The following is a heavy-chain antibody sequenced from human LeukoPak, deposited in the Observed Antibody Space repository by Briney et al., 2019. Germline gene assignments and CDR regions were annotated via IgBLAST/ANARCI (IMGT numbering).Heavy chain of an antibody. Sequence: PGGSLRLSCAVSGLNLRNYVFHWVRQAPGKGLEWVALIRSDGITKYYADSVKGRFTISRDNSKNTLYLQMNSLRAEDTAVYYCAKVTATVTIDYWGQGTLVTVSS. D-gene: IGHD4-17*01. CDR3: AKVTATVTIDY. J-gene: IGHJ4*02. CDR1: GLNLRNYV. V-gene: IGHV3-30*02. CDR2: IRSDGITK.